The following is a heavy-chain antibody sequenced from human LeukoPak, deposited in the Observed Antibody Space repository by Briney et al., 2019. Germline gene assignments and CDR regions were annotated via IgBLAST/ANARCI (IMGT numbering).Heavy chain of an antibody. CDR1: GYTFTSYA. V-gene: IGHV1-2*02. CDR3: ARDSTFDY. D-gene: IGHD2-2*01. CDR2: INPNSGGT. Sequence: ASVKVSCKASGYTFTSYAMHWVRQAPGQRLEWMGWINPNSGGTNYAQKFQGRVTMTRDTSISTAYMELSRLRSDDTAVYYCARDSTFDYWGQGTLVTVSS. J-gene: IGHJ4*02.